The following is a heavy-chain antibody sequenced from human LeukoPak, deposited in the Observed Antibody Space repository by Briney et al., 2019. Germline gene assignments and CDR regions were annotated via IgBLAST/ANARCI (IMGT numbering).Heavy chain of an antibody. V-gene: IGHV3-11*01. J-gene: IGHJ6*02. Sequence: GGSLRLSCAASGFTFSDYYMSWIRQAPGKGLEWVSYISSSGNTIYYVDSVKGRFTISRDNAKNSLSLQMNSLRAEDTAVYYCAREQGNDYGDYDHEKESLYGNYYYGMDVWGQGTTVTVSS. D-gene: IGHD4-17*01. CDR1: GFTFSDYY. CDR3: AREQGNDYGDYDHEKESLYGNYYYGMDV. CDR2: ISSSGNTI.